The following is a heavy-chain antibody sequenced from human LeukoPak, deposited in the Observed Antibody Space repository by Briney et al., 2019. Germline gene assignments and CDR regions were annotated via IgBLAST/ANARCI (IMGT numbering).Heavy chain of an antibody. CDR2: IIHSGST. D-gene: IGHD2-8*01. J-gene: IGHJ4*02. CDR3: ARGILVTVYAAFDY. CDR1: GGSFSGYY. Sequence: PSETLSLTCGVYGGSFSGYYWTWIRQSPGMGLEWIGEIIHSGSTNYNPSLTSRVTISVDTSKNQFSLELSSVTAADTAVYYCARGILVTVYAAFDYWGQGTLVTVSS. V-gene: IGHV4-34*01.